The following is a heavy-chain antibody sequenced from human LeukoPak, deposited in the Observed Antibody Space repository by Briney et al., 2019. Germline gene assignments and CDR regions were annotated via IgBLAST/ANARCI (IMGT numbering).Heavy chain of an antibody. CDR1: GFTFSSYS. D-gene: IGHD3-10*01. CDR3: AKEQDYYGSGSYYLY. J-gene: IGHJ4*02. Sequence: GGSLRLSCAASGFTFSSYSMNWVRQAPGKGLEWVSYISSSSSTIYYADSVKGRFTISRDNAKNSLYLQMNSLRAEDTAVYYCAKEQDYYGSGSYYLYWGQGTLVTVSS. CDR2: ISSSSSTI. V-gene: IGHV3-48*01.